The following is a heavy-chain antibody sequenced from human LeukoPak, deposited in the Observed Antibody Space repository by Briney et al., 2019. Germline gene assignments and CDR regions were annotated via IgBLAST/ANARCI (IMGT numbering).Heavy chain of an antibody. CDR2: ISGSGGST. Sequence: GGSLRLSCAASGFTFSGSDMSWVRQAPGKGLEWVSAISGSGGSTYYADSVKGRFTISRDNSKNPLYLQMSSLRAEDTAVYYCAKDRGSGSYFDYWGQGTLVTVSS. CDR1: GFTFSGSD. J-gene: IGHJ4*02. D-gene: IGHD1-26*01. CDR3: AKDRGSGSYFDY. V-gene: IGHV3-23*01.